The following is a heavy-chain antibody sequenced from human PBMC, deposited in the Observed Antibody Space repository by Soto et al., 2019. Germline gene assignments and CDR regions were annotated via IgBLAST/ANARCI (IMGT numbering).Heavy chain of an antibody. D-gene: IGHD1-26*01. CDR1: GFTFSSYA. CDR2: ISGSGGTK. CDR3: AKDRVGATPYVFDY. J-gene: IGHJ4*02. Sequence: VQLLESGGGLVQPGGSLRLSCAASGFTFSSYAMSWVRQAPGKGLEWVSGISGSGGTKYHADSVKGRFTISRDNSKNTLYLQMNSLRAEDTALYYGAKDRVGATPYVFDYWGQGTRVTVSA. V-gene: IGHV3-23*01.